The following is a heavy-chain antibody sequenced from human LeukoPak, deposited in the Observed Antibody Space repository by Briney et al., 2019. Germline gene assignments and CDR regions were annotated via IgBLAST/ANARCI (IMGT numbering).Heavy chain of an antibody. D-gene: IGHD3-22*01. CDR3: ARAPANDPITMMTGDWFDP. CDR1: GVSISSYY. J-gene: IGHJ5*02. V-gene: IGHV4-59*01. CDR2: IYYGGST. Sequence: SETLSLTCTVSGVSISSYYWSWIRQPPGKGLEWIGYIYYGGSTNYNPSLKSRVTISVDTSKNQFSLKLSSVTAADTAVYYCARAPANDPITMMTGDWFDPWGQGTLVTVSS.